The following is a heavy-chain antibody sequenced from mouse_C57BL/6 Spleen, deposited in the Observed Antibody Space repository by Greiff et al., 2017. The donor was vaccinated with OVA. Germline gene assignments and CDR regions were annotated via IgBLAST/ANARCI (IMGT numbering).Heavy chain of an antibody. D-gene: IGHD2-3*01. Sequence: VQLKESGPVLVKPGASVKMSCKASGYTFTDYYMNWVKQSHGKSLEWIGVINPYNGGTSYNQKFKGKATLTVDKSSSTAYMELNSLTSEDSAVYYCARYDGYYVYYAMDYWGQGTSVTVSS. V-gene: IGHV1-19*01. CDR3: ARYDGYYVYYAMDY. CDR1: GYTFTDYY. J-gene: IGHJ4*01. CDR2: INPYNGGT.